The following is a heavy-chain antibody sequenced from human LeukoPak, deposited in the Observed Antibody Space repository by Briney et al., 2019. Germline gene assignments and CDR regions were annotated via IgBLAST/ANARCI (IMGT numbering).Heavy chain of an antibody. D-gene: IGHD1-1*01. CDR3: ARVAKERVGGVYYFDY. V-gene: IGHV3-13*01. CDR2: IGTAGDT. Sequence: LSGGSLRLSCAASGFTFSDYDMHWVGQATGKGLAWVSAIGTAGDTYYTGSVKGRFTISRENAKNSLYLQMNSLRAGDTAVYYCARVAKERVGGVYYFDYWGQRTLVTVSA. J-gene: IGHJ4*02. CDR1: GFTFSDYD.